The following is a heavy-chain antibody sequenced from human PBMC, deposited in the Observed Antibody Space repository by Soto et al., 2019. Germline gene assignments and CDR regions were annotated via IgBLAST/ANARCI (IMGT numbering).Heavy chain of an antibody. V-gene: IGHV1-2*02. Sequence: QVQLVQSGAEVKEPGASVKVSCKASGYPFGAYSIYWVRQAPGQGLEWMGYINPHGGGARYVQEFRDRLTITTDTPKDTAYMELRRLTSADTAIYYCARDRVRTPNGADSFDVWGQGTSVTVS. CDR1: GYPFGAYS. CDR2: INPHGGGA. CDR3: ARDRVRTPNGADSFDV. J-gene: IGHJ3*01. D-gene: IGHD2-8*01.